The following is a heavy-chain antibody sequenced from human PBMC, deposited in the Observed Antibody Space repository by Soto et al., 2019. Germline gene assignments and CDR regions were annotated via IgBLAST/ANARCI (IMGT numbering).Heavy chain of an antibody. V-gene: IGHV4-31*03. D-gene: IGHD3-10*01. CDR1: GGSISSGGYY. J-gene: IGHJ5*02. CDR3: AIPPITMVRGSCKPRDLTRAGWFDP. CDR2: IYYSGST. Sequence: QVQLQESGPGLVKPSQTLSLTCTVSGGSISSGGYYWSWIRQHPGKGLEWIGYIYYSGSTYYNPSPKSRVTTTVDTSKNQFPRKLSSVTAADTAVYYCAIPPITMVRGSCKPRDLTRAGWFDPWGQGTLVTVSS.